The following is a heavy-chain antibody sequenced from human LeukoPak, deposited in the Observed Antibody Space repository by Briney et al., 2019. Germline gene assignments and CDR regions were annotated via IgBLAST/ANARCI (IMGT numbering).Heavy chain of an antibody. CDR2: ISYDGSNK. CDR1: GFTFSSYA. Sequence: GGSLRLSCAASGFTFSSYAMHWVRQAPGKGLEWVAVISYDGSNKYYADSVKGRFTISRDNSKNTLYLQMNSLRAEDTAVYYCAREDYSRDAFDIWGQGTMVTVSS. D-gene: IGHD2-21*01. J-gene: IGHJ3*02. V-gene: IGHV3-30*04. CDR3: AREDYSRDAFDI.